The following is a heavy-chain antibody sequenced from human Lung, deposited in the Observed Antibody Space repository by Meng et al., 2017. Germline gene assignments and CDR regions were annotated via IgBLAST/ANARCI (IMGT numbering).Heavy chain of an antibody. D-gene: IGHD1-26*01. Sequence: QVQLEGTGPGLGKPSGTLFLTSSVSACTITSSTWWGWVRQTPGKGLEWFGEIFHSWSTNYNPPLESRVTISVDKSKNQFSLKVYSVTAADTATYYCARFDISSSGRGDYWGQGILVTVSS. CDR2: IFHSWST. V-gene: IGHV4-4*02. J-gene: IGHJ4*02. CDR3: ARFDISSSGRGDY. CDR1: ACTITSSTW.